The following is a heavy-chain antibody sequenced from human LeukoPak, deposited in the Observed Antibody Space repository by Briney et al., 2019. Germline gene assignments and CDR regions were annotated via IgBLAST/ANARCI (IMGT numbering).Heavy chain of an antibody. CDR3: ARAVTSTEGY. J-gene: IGHJ4*02. CDR2: LNQDGSEK. Sequence: GGSLRLSCAASGFTFSTYWMTWVRQAPGKGLEWVASLNQDGSEKYYVDSVKGRFTISRDNAQKSLYLEMKSLSAKDTAVYYCARAVTSTEGYWGQGTLVAVSS. CDR1: GFTFSTYW. V-gene: IGHV3-7*03.